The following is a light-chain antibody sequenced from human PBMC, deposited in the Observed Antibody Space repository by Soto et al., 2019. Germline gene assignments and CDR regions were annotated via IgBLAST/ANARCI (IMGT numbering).Light chain of an antibody. CDR3: QQYGTSPRT. CDR2: GAS. J-gene: IGKJ1*01. CDR1: QSVSINY. Sequence: IVLTQSPGTLSLSPGERATLSCRASQSVSINYVAWYQQRPGQAPRLLIYGASGRATGIPDRFSGSESGTDFTLTISRVEAEDSAVYFCQQYGTSPRTFGQGTKVDI. V-gene: IGKV3-20*01.